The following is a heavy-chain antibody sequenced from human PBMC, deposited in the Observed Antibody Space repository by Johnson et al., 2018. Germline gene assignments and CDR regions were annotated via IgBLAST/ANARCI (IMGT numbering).Heavy chain of an antibody. D-gene: IGHD5-18*01. CDR1: GLTFSNYW. CDR3: ARFGHSYGTAYYYYYGMDV. Sequence: EVQLLESGGGLVQPGGSLRLSCAASGLTFSNYWMNWVRQAPGKGLEWVANIKQAGSEKYYVASVKGRFTIPRDNAKNSLYLQMNSLRAEDTAVYYCARFGHSYGTAYYYYYGMDVWGQGTTVIVSS. CDR2: IKQAGSEK. V-gene: IGHV3-7*01. J-gene: IGHJ6*02.